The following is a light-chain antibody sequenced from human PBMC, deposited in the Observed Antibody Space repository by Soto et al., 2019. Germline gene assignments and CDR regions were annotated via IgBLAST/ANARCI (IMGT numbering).Light chain of an antibody. Sequence: DIQMTQSPSSLSASVGDRVTITCRASQSISSYLNWYQQKPGKAPKLLIYAASSLQSGVPSRFSGSGSGTDFTLTISSLQPEDFATYECQQSYSTPPTFGQGTKVEIK. CDR1: QSISSY. V-gene: IGKV1-39*01. CDR3: QQSYSTPPT. J-gene: IGKJ1*01. CDR2: AAS.